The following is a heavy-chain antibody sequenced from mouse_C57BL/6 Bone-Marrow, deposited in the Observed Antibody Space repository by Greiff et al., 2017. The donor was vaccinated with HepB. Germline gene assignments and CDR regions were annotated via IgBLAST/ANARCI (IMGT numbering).Heavy chain of an antibody. V-gene: IGHV5-6*01. CDR1: GFTFSSYG. D-gene: IGHD1-1*01. CDR3: ARQIYVHYFDY. Sequence: EVQGVESGGDLVKPGGSLKLSCAASGFTFSSYGMSWVRQTPDKRLEWVATISSGGSYTYYPDSVKGRCTISRDNAKNTLYLQMSSLKSEDTAMYYCARQIYVHYFDYWGQGTTVTVSS. CDR2: ISSGGSYT. J-gene: IGHJ2*01.